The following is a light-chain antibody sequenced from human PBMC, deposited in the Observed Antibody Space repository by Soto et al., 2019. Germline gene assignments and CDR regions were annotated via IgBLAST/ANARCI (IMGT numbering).Light chain of an antibody. V-gene: IGKV3-20*01. J-gene: IGKJ4*01. CDR1: QSISSRY. CDR3: QQYGSSPPLT. Sequence: LTQSPGTLSLSPGQRATLSCRASQSISSRYLAWYQQRPGQAPRLLIYGASNRATGIPDRFSGSGSGTDFTLTISRLEPEDFAVYYCQQYGSSPPLTFGAGTKVEIK. CDR2: GAS.